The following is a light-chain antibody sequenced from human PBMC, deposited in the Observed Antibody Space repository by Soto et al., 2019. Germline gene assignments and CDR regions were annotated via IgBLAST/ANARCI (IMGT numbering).Light chain of an antibody. Sequence: QSVLTQPASVSGSPGQSITISCTGSSSDVGSYNLVSWYQHHPGKAPKLVIYGGTNRPSGISNRFSGSKSGNTASLTISGLQAEDEADYHCCSYAVRVTPYVCGTGTKVTVL. CDR3: CSYAVRVTPYV. CDR2: GGT. CDR1: SSDVGSYNL. J-gene: IGLJ1*01. V-gene: IGLV2-23*01.